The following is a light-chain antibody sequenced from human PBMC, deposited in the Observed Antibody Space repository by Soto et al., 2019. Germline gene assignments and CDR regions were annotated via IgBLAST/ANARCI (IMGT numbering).Light chain of an antibody. Sequence: EIVLTQSPATLSLSPGERATLSCRASQSVSSYLAWYQQKPGQAPRLLIYDASTRATGIPARFSGSGSGTGFTLTISSLQSEDFAVYYCQQYDNWPWTFGQGTKVDIK. CDR3: QQYDNWPWT. CDR1: QSVSSY. J-gene: IGKJ1*01. V-gene: IGKV3-15*01. CDR2: DAS.